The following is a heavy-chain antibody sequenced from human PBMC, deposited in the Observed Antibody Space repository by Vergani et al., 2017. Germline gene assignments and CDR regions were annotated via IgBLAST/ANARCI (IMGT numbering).Heavy chain of an antibody. Sequence: QVQVVQSGAEVKKSGASVKVSCKTSGYTFSNYYMHWVRQAPGQGLEWMGIINPSGGHTNYAQKFQGRVTMTRDTSTSTVYMELSSLRSEDTAIYYCARWDYGILTGYLYWGQGTLVTVSA. D-gene: IGHD3-9*01. J-gene: IGHJ4*02. CDR1: GYTFSNYY. CDR2: INPSGGHT. V-gene: IGHV1-46*03. CDR3: ARWDYGILTGYLY.